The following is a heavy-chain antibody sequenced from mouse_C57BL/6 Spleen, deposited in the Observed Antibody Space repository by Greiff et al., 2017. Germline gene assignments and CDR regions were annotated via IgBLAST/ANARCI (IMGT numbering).Heavy chain of an antibody. V-gene: IGHV14-2*01. CDR3: AGATVVATKFDY. J-gene: IGHJ2*01. D-gene: IGHD1-1*01. Sequence: EVKLQESGAELVKPGASVKLSCTASGFNIKDYYMHWVKQRTEQGLEWIGRIDPEDGETKYAPKFQGKATITADTSSNTAYLQLSSLTSEDTAGYYCAGATVVATKFDYWGQGTTLTVSS. CDR2: IDPEDGET. CDR1: GFNIKDYY.